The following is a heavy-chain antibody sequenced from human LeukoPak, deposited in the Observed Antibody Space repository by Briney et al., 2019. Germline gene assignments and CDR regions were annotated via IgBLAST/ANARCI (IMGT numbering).Heavy chain of an antibody. CDR3: ARGQKYYGSGSYYKIRYNWFDP. Sequence: SETLSLTCAVYGGSFSGYYWSWIRQPPGKGLEWIGEINHSGSTNYNPSLKSRVTISVDTSKNQFSLKLSSVTAADTAVYYCARGQKYYGSGSYYKIRYNWFDPWGQGTLVNVSS. D-gene: IGHD3-10*01. CDR1: GGSFSGYY. J-gene: IGHJ5*02. V-gene: IGHV4-34*01. CDR2: INHSGST.